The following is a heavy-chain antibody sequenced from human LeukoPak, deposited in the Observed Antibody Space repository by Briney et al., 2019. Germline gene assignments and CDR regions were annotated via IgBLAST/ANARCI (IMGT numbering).Heavy chain of an antibody. D-gene: IGHD3-10*01. V-gene: IGHV4-59*01. CDR3: AGAMALYYYYFMDV. Sequence: SETLSLTCTVSGGSISSYYSSWSPHPPGKGLEWIGHIYYSGSTNYNTHLKSRVTLSLDTSKHQFSLMRSSVTAADTAVFYCAGAMALYYYYFMDVWGKGTTVTVSS. J-gene: IGHJ6*03. CDR1: GGSISSYY. CDR2: IYYSGST.